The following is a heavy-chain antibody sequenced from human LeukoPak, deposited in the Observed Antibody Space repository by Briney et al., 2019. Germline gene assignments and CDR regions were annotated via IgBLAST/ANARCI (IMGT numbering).Heavy chain of an antibody. CDR1: GGSISSGSYY. CDR3: AVTYYDFWSGRPSFDY. CDR2: IYTSGST. V-gene: IGHV4-61*02. Sequence: SETLSLTCSVSGGSISSGSYYWSWIRQPAGKGLEWSGRIYTSGSTNYNPSLKSRVTISVDTSKNQFSLKLSSVTAADTAVYYCAVTYYDFWSGRPSFDYWGQGTLVTVSS. J-gene: IGHJ4*02. D-gene: IGHD3-3*01.